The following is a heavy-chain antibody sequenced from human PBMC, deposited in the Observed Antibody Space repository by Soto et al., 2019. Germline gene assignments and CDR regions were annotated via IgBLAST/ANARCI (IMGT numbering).Heavy chain of an antibody. J-gene: IGHJ6*02. V-gene: IGHV3-74*01. Sequence: EVQLVESGGGLVQPGGSLRLSCAASGFTFSSYCMHWVRQAPGKGLVWVSRINSDGSGAYYADPVKGRFTISRDNAKNTVYLQMNSLRAEDTALYYCARGLKNYYGMDVWGQGTTVTVSS. CDR2: INSDGSGA. CDR3: ARGLKNYYGMDV. CDR1: GFTFSSYC.